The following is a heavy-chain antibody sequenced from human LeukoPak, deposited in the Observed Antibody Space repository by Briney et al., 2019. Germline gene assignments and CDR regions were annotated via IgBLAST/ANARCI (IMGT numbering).Heavy chain of an antibody. Sequence: GASVKVSCKASGYTFTSYGIRWVRQAPGQGLEWMGWISAYNGNTNYAQKLQGRVTMTTDTSTSTAYMELRSLRSDDTAVYYCARDLRAPAAIGSWYFDLWGRGTLVTVSS. CDR1: GYTFTSYG. CDR3: ARDLRAPAAIGSWYFDL. J-gene: IGHJ2*01. V-gene: IGHV1-18*01. CDR2: ISAYNGNT. D-gene: IGHD2-2*01.